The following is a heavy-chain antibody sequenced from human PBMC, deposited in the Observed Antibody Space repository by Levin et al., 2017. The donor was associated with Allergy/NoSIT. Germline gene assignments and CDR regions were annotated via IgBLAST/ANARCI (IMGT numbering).Heavy chain of an antibody. CDR3: AKDHSSGSLGFDP. Sequence: GESLKISCAASGFTFSSYAMSWVRQAPGKGLEWVSAISGSGGSTYYADSVKGRFTIFRDNSKNTLYLQMNSLRAEDTAVYYCAKDHSSGSLGFDPWGQGTLVTVSS. V-gene: IGHV3-23*01. J-gene: IGHJ5*02. CDR1: GFTFSSYA. D-gene: IGHD6-19*01. CDR2: ISGSGGST.